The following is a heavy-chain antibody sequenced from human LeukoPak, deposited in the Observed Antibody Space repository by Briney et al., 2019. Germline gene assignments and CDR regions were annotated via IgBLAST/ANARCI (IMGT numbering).Heavy chain of an antibody. V-gene: IGHV4-59*01. CDR3: ARVSGYCSGGSCYSWFDP. CDR1: GGSISSYY. Sequence: PSETLSLTCTVSGGSISSYYWSWIRQPPGKGLEWIGYIYYSGSTNYNPSLKSRVTISVDTSKNQFSLKLSSVTAADTAVYYCARVSGYCSGGSCYSWFDPWGQGTLVTVSS. D-gene: IGHD2-15*01. CDR2: IYYSGST. J-gene: IGHJ5*02.